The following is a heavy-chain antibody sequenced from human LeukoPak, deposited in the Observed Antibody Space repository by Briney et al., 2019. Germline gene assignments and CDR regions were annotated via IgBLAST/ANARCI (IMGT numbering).Heavy chain of an antibody. Sequence: QAGGSLRLSCAASGFTFSSYEMSWVRQAPGKGLEWVSAISGSGGSTYYADSVKGRFTISRDNSKNTLYLQMNSLRAEDTAVYYCAREGLYDFWSGYLGGPEYYFDYWGQGTLVTVSS. J-gene: IGHJ4*02. CDR1: GFTFSSYE. D-gene: IGHD3-3*01. V-gene: IGHV3-23*01. CDR2: ISGSGGST. CDR3: AREGLYDFWSGYLGGPEYYFDY.